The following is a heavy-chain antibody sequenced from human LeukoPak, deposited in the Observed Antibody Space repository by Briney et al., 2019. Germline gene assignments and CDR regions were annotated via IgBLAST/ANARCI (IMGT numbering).Heavy chain of an antibody. D-gene: IGHD3-22*01. J-gene: IGHJ4*02. CDR3: ATPLDYYDSSGYHQGGD. CDR2: IYSGGST. V-gene: IGHV3-53*01. CDR1: GFTVSSNY. Sequence: SGGSLRLSCVASGFTVSSNYMSWVRQAPGKGLEWVSVIYSGGSTYYAGSLRGRFTISRDNSKNTLYLQMTSLRAEDTAVYYCATPLDYYDSSGYHQGGDWGQGTLVTVSS.